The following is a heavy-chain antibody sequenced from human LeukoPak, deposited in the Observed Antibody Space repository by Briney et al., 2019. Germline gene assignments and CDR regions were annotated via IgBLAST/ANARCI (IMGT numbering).Heavy chain of an antibody. Sequence: GGSLRLSCAASGFTFSSYGMHWVRQAPGKGLEWVAFIRYDGSNKYYADSVKGRFTISRDNSKNTLYLRMNSLRAEDTAVYYCAKDLRSGSYYSNAFDIWGQGTMVTVSS. J-gene: IGHJ3*02. D-gene: IGHD1-26*01. CDR1: GFTFSSYG. V-gene: IGHV3-30*02. CDR2: IRYDGSNK. CDR3: AKDLRSGSYYSNAFDI.